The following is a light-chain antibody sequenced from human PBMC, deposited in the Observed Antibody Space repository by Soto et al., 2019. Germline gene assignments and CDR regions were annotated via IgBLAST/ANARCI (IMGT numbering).Light chain of an antibody. Sequence: EIVLTQSPGTLSLSPGERATLSCRASQSVSSSYLAWYQQKPGQAPRLLIYGASSRATGIPDRFSGIGSGTDVTITISRLEPEDCEVYDGQQYGSSPKTFGQGTKVDIK. CDR1: QSVSSSY. J-gene: IGKJ1*01. CDR3: QQYGSSPKT. V-gene: IGKV3-20*01. CDR2: GAS.